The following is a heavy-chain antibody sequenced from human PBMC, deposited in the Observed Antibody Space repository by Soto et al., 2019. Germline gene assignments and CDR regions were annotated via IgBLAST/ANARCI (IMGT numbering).Heavy chain of an antibody. J-gene: IGHJ6*02. CDR3: ASAGYSYAHYYYGMDV. V-gene: IGHV3-30-3*01. CDR2: ISYDGSNK. D-gene: IGHD5-18*01. Sequence: PGGSLRLSCAASGFTFSSYAMHWVRQAPGKGLEWVAVISYDGSNKYYADSVKGRFTISRDNSKNTLYLQMNSLRAEDTAVYYCASAGYSYAHYYYGMDVWGQGTTVTVSS. CDR1: GFTFSSYA.